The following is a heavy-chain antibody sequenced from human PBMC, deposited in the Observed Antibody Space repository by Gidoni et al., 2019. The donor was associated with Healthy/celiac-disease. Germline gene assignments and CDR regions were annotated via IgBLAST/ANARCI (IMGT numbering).Heavy chain of an antibody. D-gene: IGHD3-9*01. J-gene: IGHJ3*02. CDR3: AKEQPILTGYYKGAHDAFDI. V-gene: IGHV3-23*01. CDR2: ISGSGGST. CDR1: GFIFSSYA. Sequence: EVQLLESGGGLVQPGGYLRLSCAASGFIFSSYAMSWVRQAPGMGLEWVSAISGSGGSTYYAASVKGRFTISRDNSKNTLYLQMNSLRAEDTAVYYCAKEQPILTGYYKGAHDAFDIWGQGTMVTVSS.